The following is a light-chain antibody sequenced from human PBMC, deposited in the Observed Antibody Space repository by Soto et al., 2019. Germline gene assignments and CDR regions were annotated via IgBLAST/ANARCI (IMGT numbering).Light chain of an antibody. CDR2: GNS. V-gene: IGLV1-40*01. Sequence: QAVVTQPPSVSGAPGQRVTISCTGSSSNIGAGYDVHWYQQLPGTAPKLLIYGNSNRPSGVPDRFSGSKSGTSASLAITGLQAEDXXDYYCQSYDSSLSGSVFGGGTKLTVL. CDR3: QSYDSSLSGSV. CDR1: SSNIGAGYD. J-gene: IGLJ3*02.